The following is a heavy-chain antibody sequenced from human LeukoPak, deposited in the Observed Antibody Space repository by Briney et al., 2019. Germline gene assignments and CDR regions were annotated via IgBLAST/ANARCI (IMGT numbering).Heavy chain of an antibody. CDR2: INWNGGST. CDR3: AELGITMIGGV. D-gene: IGHD3-10*02. Sequence: GGSLRLSCAASRFTFDDYVMNWVRQAPGKGLEWVSGINWNGGSTDYADSVKGRFTISRDSAKNSLYLQMNSLRAEDTAVYYCAELGITMIGGVWGKGTTVTISS. V-gene: IGHV3-20*04. J-gene: IGHJ6*04. CDR1: RFTFDDYV.